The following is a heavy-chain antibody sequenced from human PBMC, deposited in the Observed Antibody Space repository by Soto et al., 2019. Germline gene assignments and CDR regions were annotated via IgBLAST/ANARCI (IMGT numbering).Heavy chain of an antibody. V-gene: IGHV1-18*01. J-gene: IGHJ4*02. CDR3: ARDQPPVYYDSGDYFGDGFEQ. D-gene: IGHD3-22*01. Sequence: QVQLLQSGAEVKKPGASVKVSCVASGYTFTSYSISWVRQAPGQGLEWVVWIGAYSGDTKYAQKFQGRVTMTTDTSSRTAYIDLRSLRSDDTALYYCARDQPPVYYDSGDYFGDGFEQWGQGTLVSVSS. CDR2: IGAYSGDT. CDR1: GYTFTSYS.